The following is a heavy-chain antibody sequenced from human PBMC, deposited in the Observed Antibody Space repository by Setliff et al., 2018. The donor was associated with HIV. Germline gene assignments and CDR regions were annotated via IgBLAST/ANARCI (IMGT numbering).Heavy chain of an antibody. CDR1: GYTFTDYY. CDR3: ASIWFGESKPLDS. J-gene: IGHJ4*02. Sequence: ASVKVSCKASGYTFTDYYIYWVRQAPGQGLEWMGRIIPSSGGTNYAQKFQGRVTMTRDTSISTAYMELSRLRSEDTAVYYCASIWFGESKPLDSWGQGMLVTVSS. D-gene: IGHD3-10*01. CDR2: IIPSSGGT. V-gene: IGHV1-2*06.